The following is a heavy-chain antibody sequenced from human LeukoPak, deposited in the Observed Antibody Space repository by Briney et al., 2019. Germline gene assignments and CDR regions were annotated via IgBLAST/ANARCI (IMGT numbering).Heavy chain of an antibody. J-gene: IGHJ4*02. Sequence: PGGSLRLSCAASGFAFRSYGIHWVRQAPGKGLEWVAVISYDGSNKYYADSVKGRFTISRDNSKNTLYLQMNSLRAEDTAVYYCAKDPSITIFGVVLFTGVDYWGQGTLVTVSS. CDR1: GFAFRSYG. CDR3: AKDPSITIFGVVLFTGVDY. CDR2: ISYDGSNK. D-gene: IGHD3-3*01. V-gene: IGHV3-30*18.